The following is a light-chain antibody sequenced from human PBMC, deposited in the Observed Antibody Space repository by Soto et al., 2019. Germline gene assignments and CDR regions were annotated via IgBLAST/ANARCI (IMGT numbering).Light chain of an antibody. Sequence: QSALTQPASVSGSPGQSIAISCTGTNSDVGAYNYVSWYQQHPGKAPKLMIYEVNNRPSGVSDRFSGSKSGNTASLTISGLQAEDEGEYYCTSYTRSSTWVFGGGTKVPVL. V-gene: IGLV2-14*01. CDR2: EVN. CDR1: NSDVGAYNY. CDR3: TSYTRSSTWV. J-gene: IGLJ3*02.